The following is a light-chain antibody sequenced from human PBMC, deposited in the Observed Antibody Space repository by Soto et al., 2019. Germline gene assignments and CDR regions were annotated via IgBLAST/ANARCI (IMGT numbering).Light chain of an antibody. V-gene: IGLV2-14*01. CDR1: SSDVGGYNY. Sequence: QSVLTQPASGSGAPGEASTITSTGNSSDVGGYNYVSWYQQHPGKAPKLMIYDVSNRPSGVSNRFSGSKSGNTASLTISGLQAEDEADYYCSSYTSSSTLYVFGTGTKVTVL. J-gene: IGLJ1*01. CDR2: DVS. CDR3: SSYTSSSTLYV.